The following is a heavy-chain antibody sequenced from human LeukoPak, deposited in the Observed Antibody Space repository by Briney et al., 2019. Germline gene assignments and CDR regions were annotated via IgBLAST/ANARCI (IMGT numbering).Heavy chain of an antibody. V-gene: IGHV3-7*01. Sequence: GGSVRLSCAASGFTFSSYWMSWVRQAPGKGLEWVANIKQDGSEKYYVDSVKGRFTISRDNAKNSLYLQMNSLRTEDPAVYYCARDCCDYEGYFVYSSQGTLVTVSS. CDR3: ARDCCDYEGYFVY. CDR2: IKQDGSEK. CDR1: GFTFSSYW. J-gene: IGHJ4*02. D-gene: IGHD4-17*01.